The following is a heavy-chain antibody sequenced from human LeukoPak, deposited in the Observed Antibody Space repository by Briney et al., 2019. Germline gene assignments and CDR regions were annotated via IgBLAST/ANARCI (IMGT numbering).Heavy chain of an antibody. V-gene: IGHV3-23*01. Sequence: GGSLRLSCAASGFTFSSYAMSWVRQAPGKGLQSVSTTSGSGGSTYYADSVKGRFTISRDNSKNTLYLQMNSLRADDTAVYYCARRPGLERYYFDYWGQGTLVTVSS. CDR1: GFTFSSYA. CDR2: TSGSGGST. CDR3: ARRPGLERYYFDY. J-gene: IGHJ4*02. D-gene: IGHD1-1*01.